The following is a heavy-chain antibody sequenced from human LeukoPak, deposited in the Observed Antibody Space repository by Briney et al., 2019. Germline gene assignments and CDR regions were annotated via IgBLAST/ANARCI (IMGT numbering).Heavy chain of an antibody. CDR2: ISGSGGST. Sequence: GGSLRLSCAASGFTFNSYAMSWVRQAPGKGLEWVSGISGSGGSTYYADSVKGRFTISRDNSKNTLFLQLNSLRADDSAVYYCAKGGHDFNPFYWWGQGTLVTVSS. D-gene: IGHD2-21*02. J-gene: IGHJ4*02. V-gene: IGHV3-23*01. CDR3: AKGGHDFNPFYW. CDR1: GFTFNSYA.